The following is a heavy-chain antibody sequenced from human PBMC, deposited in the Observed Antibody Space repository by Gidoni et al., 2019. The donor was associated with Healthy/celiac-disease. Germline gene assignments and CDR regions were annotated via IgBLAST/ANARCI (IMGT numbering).Heavy chain of an antibody. D-gene: IGHD3-10*01. V-gene: IGHV3-21*01. CDR3: ASSGSYIGHAFDI. J-gene: IGHJ3*02. Sequence: EVQLVESGGGLVKPGGSLRLSCAASGFTFSSYSMNWVRQAPGKGLEWVSSISSSSSYIYYADSVKGRFTISRDNAKNSLYLQMNSLRAEDTAVYYCASSGSYIGHAFDIWGQGTMVTVSS. CDR2: ISSSSSYI. CDR1: GFTFSSYS.